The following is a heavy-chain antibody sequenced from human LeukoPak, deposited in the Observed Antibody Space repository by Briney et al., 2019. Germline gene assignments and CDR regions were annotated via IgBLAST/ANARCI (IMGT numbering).Heavy chain of an antibody. D-gene: IGHD3-10*01. V-gene: IGHV1-2*02. CDR2: INPNSGGT. J-gene: IGHJ4*02. CDR1: GYTFTGYY. CDR3: ASAPAEYYYGSGSYYNV. Sequence: ASVKVSCKASGYTFTGYYMHWVRQAPGQGLEWMGWINPNSGGTNYAQKFQGRVTVTRDTSISTAYMELSRLRSDDTAVYYCASAPAEYYYGSGSYYNVWGQGTLVTVSS.